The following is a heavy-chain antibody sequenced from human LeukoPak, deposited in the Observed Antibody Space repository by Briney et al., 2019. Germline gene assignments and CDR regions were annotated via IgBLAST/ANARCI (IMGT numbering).Heavy chain of an antibody. CDR2: IKRDGSEK. Sequence: PGGSLRLSCAASGFTFNTYWMTWVRQAPGMGLEWVATIKRDGSEKYNVDSVKGRFTISRDNARNSLYLQMNSLRGEDTAVYYCARDRGNVGVLPNWGQGTLVTVSS. D-gene: IGHD2/OR15-2a*01. CDR3: ARDRGNVGVLPN. CDR1: GFTFNTYW. J-gene: IGHJ4*02. V-gene: IGHV3-7*01.